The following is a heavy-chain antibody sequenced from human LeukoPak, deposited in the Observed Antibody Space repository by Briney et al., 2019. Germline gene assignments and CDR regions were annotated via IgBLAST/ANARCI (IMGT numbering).Heavy chain of an antibody. J-gene: IGHJ4*02. D-gene: IGHD6-19*01. V-gene: IGHV4-28*06. CDR2: IYYTGNS. Sequence: SETLSLTCAASGYSISSTNWWGWIRQPPGKGLEWIGYIYYTGNSNYNPSLKSRVTMSVDTSKNQFSLNLSSVTALDTAVYYCARIFLGYSSGWYFDYWGQGTLVTVSS. CDR3: ARIFLGYSSGWYFDY. CDR1: GYSISSTNW.